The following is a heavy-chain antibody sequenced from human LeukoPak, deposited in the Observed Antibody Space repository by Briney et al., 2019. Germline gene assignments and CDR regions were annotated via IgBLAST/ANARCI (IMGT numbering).Heavy chain of an antibody. D-gene: IGHD3-10*01. CDR2: INPNSGGT. CDR1: GYTFTGYY. CDR3: ARERITMVRGVMRAVEY. J-gene: IGHJ4*02. V-gene: IGHV1-2*02. Sequence: ASVKVSCKASGYTFTGYYMHWVRQAPGQGLEWMGWINPNSGGTNYAQKFQGRVTMTRDTSISTAYMELSRLRSDDTAVYYCARERITMVRGVMRAVEYWGQGTLVTVSS.